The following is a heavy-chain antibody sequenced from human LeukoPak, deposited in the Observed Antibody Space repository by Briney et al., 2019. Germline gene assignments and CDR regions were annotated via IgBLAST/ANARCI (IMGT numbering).Heavy chain of an antibody. Sequence: GGSLRLSCAASGFTVSSNYMSWVRQAPGKGLEWVSVIYSGGSTHYADSVKGRFTISRDNSKNTLYLQMNSLRAEDTAVYYCAGLPAYYYDTSGFYFDYWGQGTLVTVSS. CDR3: AGLPAYYYDTSGFYFDY. CDR2: IYSGGST. CDR1: GFTVSSNY. V-gene: IGHV3-66*04. D-gene: IGHD3-22*01. J-gene: IGHJ4*02.